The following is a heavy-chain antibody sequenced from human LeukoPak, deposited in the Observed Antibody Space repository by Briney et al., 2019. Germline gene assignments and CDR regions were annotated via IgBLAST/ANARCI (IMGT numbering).Heavy chain of an antibody. J-gene: IGHJ4*02. CDR2: VHLDGRT. V-gene: IGHV4-4*02. D-gene: IGHD1-14*01. CDR1: GGSVTSTNW. CDR3: ARFRSAADHPDS. Sequence: SGTLSLTCGVSGGSVTSTNWWTWVRQPPGKGLEWIGEVHLDGRTNYNPSLKSRLTISVDLSENHISLKLTSVTAADTAVYYCARFRSAADHPDSWGQGTLVTVSS.